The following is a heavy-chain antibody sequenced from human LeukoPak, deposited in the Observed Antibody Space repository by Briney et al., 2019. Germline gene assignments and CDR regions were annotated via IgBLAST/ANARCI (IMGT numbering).Heavy chain of an antibody. CDR2: LSGGGGIT. V-gene: IGHV3-23*01. Sequence: GGSLRLSCAASGFTFSSYVMSWVRQAPGKGLEWVSTLSGGGGITYYADSVKGRFAVSRDNSKNTLYLQMTSPRAEDTAVYYCAKGGMVIAANFDYWGQGTLVTVSS. J-gene: IGHJ4*02. CDR3: AKGGMVIAANFDY. CDR1: GFTFSSYV. D-gene: IGHD2-21*01.